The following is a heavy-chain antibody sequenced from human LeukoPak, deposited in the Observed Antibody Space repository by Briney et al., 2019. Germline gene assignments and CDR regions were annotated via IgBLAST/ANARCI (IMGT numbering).Heavy chain of an antibody. CDR2: ISAYNGNT. V-gene: IGHV1-18*01. D-gene: IGHD3-22*01. J-gene: IGHJ4*02. CDR1: GYTFTSYG. Sequence: GASVKVSCTASGYTFTSYGISWVRQAPGQGLEWMGWISAYNGNTNYAQKLQGRVTMTTDTSTSTAYMELRSLRSDDTAVYYCARVRSYYDSSGPRDYWGQGTLVTVSS. CDR3: ARVRSYYDSSGPRDY.